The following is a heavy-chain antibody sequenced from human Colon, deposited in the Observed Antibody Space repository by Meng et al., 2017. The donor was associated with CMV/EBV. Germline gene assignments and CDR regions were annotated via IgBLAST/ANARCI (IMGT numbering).Heavy chain of an antibody. CDR3: ARSRDGYNWV. V-gene: IGHV4-61*01. J-gene: IGHJ4*02. CDR1: GDSISSTTYY. CDR2: IYYSGST. Sequence: SETLSLTCIVSGDSISSTTYYWSWIRQPPGKGLEWIGYIYYSGSTNYNPSLKSRVTISVDTSKNQFSLKLSSVTAADTAVYYCARSRDGYNWVWGQGTLVTVSS. D-gene: IGHD5-24*01.